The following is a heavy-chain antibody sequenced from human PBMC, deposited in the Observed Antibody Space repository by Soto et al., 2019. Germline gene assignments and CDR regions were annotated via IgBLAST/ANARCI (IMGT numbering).Heavy chain of an antibody. V-gene: IGHV3-48*02. J-gene: IGHJ6*02. CDR1: GFTFSSYS. CDR3: ARDTTAAARRGGMDV. Sequence: EVQLVESGGGLVRPGGSLRLSCAASGFTFSSYSMNWVRQAPGKGLEWVSYLSNTSATRYYADSVKGRMTISRDNAKNSLYLQLNNLREADTAVYYCARDTTAAARRGGMDVWGQGITVTVSS. D-gene: IGHD6-6*01. CDR2: LSNTSATR.